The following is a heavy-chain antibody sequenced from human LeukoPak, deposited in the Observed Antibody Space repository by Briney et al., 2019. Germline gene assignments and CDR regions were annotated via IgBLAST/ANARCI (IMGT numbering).Heavy chain of an antibody. CDR3: ARGRQSFGVVIAPTGDFDY. Sequence: PSETLSLTCTVSGGSISSSSYFWGWIRQPPGKGLEWIGSIYYSGTTNYNPSLKSRVTISLDTSKNQFSLKLRSVTAADTAVYYCARGRQSFGVVIAPTGDFDYWGQGTLVTVSS. J-gene: IGHJ4*02. D-gene: IGHD3-3*01. CDR2: IYYSGTT. CDR1: GGSISSSSYF. V-gene: IGHV4-39*07.